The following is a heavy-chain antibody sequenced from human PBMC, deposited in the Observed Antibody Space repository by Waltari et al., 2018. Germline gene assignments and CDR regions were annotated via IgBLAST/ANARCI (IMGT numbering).Heavy chain of an antibody. CDR3: ASQSTTLFDY. CDR1: GFTFSRFG. CDR2: IWHDGSNE. Sequence: QVQLVESGGGVVQPGRSLRLSCAASGFTFSRFGMHWVRQAPGKWMGWVEVIWHDGSNEYYVDSVKGRFTISRDNSKNTLYLQMNSLRAEDSAVYYCASQSTTLFDYWGQGTLVTVSS. V-gene: IGHV3-33*01. D-gene: IGHD2-15*01. J-gene: IGHJ4*02.